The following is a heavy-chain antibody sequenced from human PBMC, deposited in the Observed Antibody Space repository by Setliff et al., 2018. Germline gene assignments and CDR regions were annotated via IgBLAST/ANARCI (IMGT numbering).Heavy chain of an antibody. Sequence: PGGSLRLSCAASGFTFSSDAMTWVRQAPGKGLEWVSIISSEGDSIYYADSVKGRFTISRDNAKNSLYLQMSSLRAEDTAVYYCARDVFDFRTGQAGPWGQGTLVTVPQ. CDR3: ARDVFDFRTGQAGP. J-gene: IGHJ5*02. CDR2: ISSEGDSI. D-gene: IGHD3-3*01. CDR1: GFTFSSDA. V-gene: IGHV3-23*03.